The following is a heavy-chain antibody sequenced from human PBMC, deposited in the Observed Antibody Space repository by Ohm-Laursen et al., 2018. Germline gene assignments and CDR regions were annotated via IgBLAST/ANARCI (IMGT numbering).Heavy chain of an antibody. CDR3: AKAHLKNLDY. CDR2: ISRSGTSI. D-gene: IGHD1-14*01. J-gene: IGHJ4*02. CDR1: GFTFSDYN. Sequence: GSLRLSCAASGFTFSDYNMNWIRQAPGKGLEWVSYISRSGTSIYYADSVRGRFTISRDNAKNSLYLQMNSLRAEDTAVYYCAKAHLKNLDYWGQGSLVTVSS. V-gene: IGHV3-11*04.